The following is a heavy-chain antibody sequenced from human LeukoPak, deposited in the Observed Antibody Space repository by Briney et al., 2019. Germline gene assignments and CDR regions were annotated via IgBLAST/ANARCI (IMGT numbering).Heavy chain of an antibody. J-gene: IGHJ4*02. Sequence: GGSLTLSCTGSGFAIPNDGMAWVRQAPGKGLEWISSIGAGVTGKYYAASVRGRFTISKDNSKKTVFLQMNSLRAEDTALYYCAKSIDSGGCPLGDSWGQGTLVIVSS. D-gene: IGHD3-22*01. V-gene: IGHV3-23*01. CDR3: AKSIDSGGCPLGDS. CDR1: GFAIPNDG. CDR2: IGAGVTGK.